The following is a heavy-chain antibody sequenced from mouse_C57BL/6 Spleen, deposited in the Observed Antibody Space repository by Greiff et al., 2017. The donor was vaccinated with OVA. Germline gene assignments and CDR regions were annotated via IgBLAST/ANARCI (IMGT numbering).Heavy chain of an antibody. CDR2: INPYNGGT. CDR3: ARLGLGREGYFDY. V-gene: IGHV1-19*01. CDR1: GYTFTDYY. J-gene: IGHJ2*01. Sequence: EVKVVESGPVLVKPGASVKMSCKASGYTFTDYYMNWVKQSHGKSLEWIGVINPYNGGTSYNQKFKGKATLTVDKSSSTAYMELNSLTSEDSAVYYCARLGLGREGYFDYWGQGTTLTVSS. D-gene: IGHD4-1*01.